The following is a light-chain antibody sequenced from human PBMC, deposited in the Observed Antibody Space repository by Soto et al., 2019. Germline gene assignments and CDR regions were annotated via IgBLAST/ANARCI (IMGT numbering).Light chain of an antibody. CDR1: SSDVGAYNY. CDR3: HSYTSSISWA. V-gene: IGLV2-14*01. CDR2: QVS. J-gene: IGLJ3*02. Sequence: QSALTQPASVSGSPGQSITISCTGTSSDVGAYNYVSWYQQYPGKAPKLVISQVSSRPSGISNRFSGSKSGNTASLTISGLQAEDEADYYCHSYTSSISWAFGGGTKVTVL.